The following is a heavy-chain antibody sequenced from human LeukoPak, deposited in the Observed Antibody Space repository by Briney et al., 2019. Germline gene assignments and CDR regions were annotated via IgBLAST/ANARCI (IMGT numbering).Heavy chain of an antibody. CDR3: AKVLVAGTL. CDR1: GFTFSSYN. V-gene: IGHV3-21*04. Sequence: PGGSLRLSCAASGFTFSSYNMNWVRQAPGQGLEWVSSISPNSGYIYYAASVKGRFTISRDNAKNSLYLQMNSLRAEDTAVYYCAKVLVAGTLWGQGTLVTVSS. CDR2: ISPNSGYI. J-gene: IGHJ4*02. D-gene: IGHD6-19*01.